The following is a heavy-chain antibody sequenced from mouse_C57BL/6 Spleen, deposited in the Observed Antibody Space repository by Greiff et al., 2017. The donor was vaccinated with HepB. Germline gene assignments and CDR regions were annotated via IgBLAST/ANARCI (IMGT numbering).Heavy chain of an antibody. V-gene: IGHV1-81*01. CDR3: ARGGGNCLAWFAY. J-gene: IGHJ3*01. D-gene: IGHD2-1*01. Sequence: VQLQQSGAELARPGASVKLSCKASGYTFTSYGISWVKQRTGQGLEWIGEIYPRSGNTYYNEKFKGKATLTADKSSRTAYMELRSLTSEDSAVLFCARGGGNCLAWFAYWGQGTLVTVSA. CDR1: GYTFTSYG. CDR2: IYPRSGNT.